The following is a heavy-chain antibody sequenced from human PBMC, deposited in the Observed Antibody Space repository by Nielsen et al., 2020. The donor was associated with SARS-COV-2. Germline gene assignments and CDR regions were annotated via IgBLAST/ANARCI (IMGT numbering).Heavy chain of an antibody. CDR3: ARELSSGAGY. CDR1: GFTFSSYS. CDR2: ISSSSSYI. D-gene: IGHD6-19*01. V-gene: IGHV3-21*01. Sequence: GGSLRLSCAASGFTFSSYSMNWVRQAPGKGLEWVSSISSSSSYIYYADSVKGRFTISRDNAKNSLYLQMNGLRAEDTAVYYCARELSSGAGYWGQGTLVTVSS. J-gene: IGHJ4*02.